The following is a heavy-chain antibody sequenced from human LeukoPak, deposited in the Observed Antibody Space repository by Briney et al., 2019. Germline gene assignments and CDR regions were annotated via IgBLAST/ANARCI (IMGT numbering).Heavy chain of an antibody. Sequence: AGGSLRLSCAASGFTFSSYGMHWVRQAPGKGLEWVAVISYDGSNKYYADSVKGRFTISRDNSKNTLYLQMNSLRAEDTAVYHCARDGPIDDAYYYYMDVWGKGTTVTVSS. J-gene: IGHJ6*03. V-gene: IGHV3-30*03. CDR2: ISYDGSNK. D-gene: IGHD3-16*01. CDR1: GFTFSSYG. CDR3: ARDGPIDDAYYYYMDV.